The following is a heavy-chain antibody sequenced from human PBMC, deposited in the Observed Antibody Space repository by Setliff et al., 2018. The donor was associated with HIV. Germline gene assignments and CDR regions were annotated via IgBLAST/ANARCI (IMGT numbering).Heavy chain of an antibody. Sequence: SETLSLTCAVYGESFSGFYWTWIRQPPGKGLEWIGEIQHSGRTNYNPSLKSRVTISVDTSKNQFSLKLSSVIAADTAVYYCARIFGDQGYYYGMDVWGQGTTVTVSS. J-gene: IGHJ6*02. V-gene: IGHV4-34*01. D-gene: IGHD3-3*01. CDR1: GESFSGFY. CDR3: ARIFGDQGYYYGMDV. CDR2: IQHSGRT.